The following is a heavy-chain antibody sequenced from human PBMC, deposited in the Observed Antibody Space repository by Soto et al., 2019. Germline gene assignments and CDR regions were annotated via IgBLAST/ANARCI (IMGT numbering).Heavy chain of an antibody. D-gene: IGHD6-6*01. CDR3: ASRQQLVRNYYYGMDV. CDR1: GDSVTSHY. CDR2: MHYTGFS. Sequence: SSETLSLTCSFSGDSVTSHYLTWIRQSPEKGLEWIGYMHYTGFSHYNPSLKSRLTISVDTSKNQFSLKLTSVTAADTAVYYCASRQQLVRNYYYGMDVWGQGTTVTVSS. V-gene: IGHV4-59*02. J-gene: IGHJ6*02.